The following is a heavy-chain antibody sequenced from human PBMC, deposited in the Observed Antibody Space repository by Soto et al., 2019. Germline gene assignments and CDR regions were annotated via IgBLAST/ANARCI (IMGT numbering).Heavy chain of an antibody. CDR2: IVPIFGTT. J-gene: IGHJ6*02. D-gene: IGHD6-19*01. CDR1: GGTFSNYA. CDR3: ARVEAVAGIYNYHGLDV. V-gene: IGHV1-69*12. Sequence: QVQLVQSGAEVKKPGSSVKVSCKVSGGTFSNYAIDWVRLAHGQGLEWMGGIVPIFGTTYYTQKFQGRATIIADDSTTTAYLELSSLRSEDTAIYYCARVEAVAGIYNYHGLDVWGQGTAVTVSS.